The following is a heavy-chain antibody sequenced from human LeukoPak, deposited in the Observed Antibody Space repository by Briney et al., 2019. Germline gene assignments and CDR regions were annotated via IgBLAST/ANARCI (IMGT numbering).Heavy chain of an antibody. D-gene: IGHD3-10*02. CDR2: ISWSSGSL. V-gene: IGHV3-9*01. Sequence: GGSLRLSCAASGFTFDNYAMHWVRQAPGKGLEWVSTISWSSGSLKYADSVKGRFTISRDNAKNSLYLQMDSLRAEDTALYFCARDGDYDRSYRSGFDYWGQGTLVTVSS. CDR1: GFTFDNYA. J-gene: IGHJ4*02. CDR3: ARDGDYDRSYRSGFDY.